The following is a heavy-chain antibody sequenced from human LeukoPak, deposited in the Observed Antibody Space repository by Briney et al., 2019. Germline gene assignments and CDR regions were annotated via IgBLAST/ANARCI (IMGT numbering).Heavy chain of an antibody. V-gene: IGHV4-39*07. CDR2: IYHTGNT. CDR1: GGSNSSGNYH. J-gene: IGHJ4*02. Sequence: SETLSLTCTVSGGSNSSGNYHWAWIRQPPGKGLECIGSIYHTGNTYYNSSLESRVTISVDMSKNQFSLQLSSVTAADTAVYYCTRVRQGSQSDYWGQGTLVTVSS. CDR3: TRVRQGSQSDY.